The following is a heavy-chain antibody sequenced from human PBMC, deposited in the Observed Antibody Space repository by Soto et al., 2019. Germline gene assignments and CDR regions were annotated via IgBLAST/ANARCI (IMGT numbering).Heavy chain of an antibody. CDR1: GFTFSSYA. V-gene: IGHV3-30-3*01. CDR3: ARDHKPQYYYDSSGYYAY. Sequence: GGSLRLSCAASGFTFSSYAMHWFRQAPGKGLEWVAVISYDGSNKYYADSVKGRFNISRDNSKNTLYLQMNSLRAEDTAVYYCARDHKPQYYYDSSGYYAYWGQGTLVTVSS. CDR2: ISYDGSNK. J-gene: IGHJ4*02. D-gene: IGHD3-22*01.